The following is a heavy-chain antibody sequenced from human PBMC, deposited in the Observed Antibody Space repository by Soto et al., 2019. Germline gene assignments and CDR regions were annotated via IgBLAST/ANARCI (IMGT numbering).Heavy chain of an antibody. CDR2: ISYDGSNK. CDR3: AKSXSLLWFGEPPLTNYFDY. CDR1: GFTFSSYG. V-gene: IGHV3-30*18. Sequence: GGSLRLSCAASGFTFSSYGMHWVRQAPGKGLEWVAVISYDGSNKYYADSVKGRFTISRDNSKNTLYLQMNSLRAEDTAVYYCAKSXSLLWFGEPPLTNYFDYWGQGTLVTVSS. J-gene: IGHJ4*02. D-gene: IGHD3-10*01.